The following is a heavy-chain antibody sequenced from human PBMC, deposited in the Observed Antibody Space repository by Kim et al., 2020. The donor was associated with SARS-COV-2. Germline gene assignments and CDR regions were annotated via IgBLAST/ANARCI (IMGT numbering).Heavy chain of an antibody. CDR1: GDSVTNSSFY. CDR3: ARAFRKPITNIYS. D-gene: IGHD2-2*01. CDR2: IPSTAKT. V-gene: IGHV4-39*07. J-gene: IGHJ5*01. Sequence: SETLSLTCSVSGDSVTNSSFYWGWLRQPPGRGLEYISSIPSTAKTFQNPSLNSRPTMSVDTSTNPFSQRLNSVTAADTAVYYCARAFRKPITNIYSW.